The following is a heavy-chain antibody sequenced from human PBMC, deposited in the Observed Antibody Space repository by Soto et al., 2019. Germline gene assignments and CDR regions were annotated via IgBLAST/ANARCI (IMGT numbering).Heavy chain of an antibody. J-gene: IGHJ4*02. V-gene: IGHV3-23*01. CDR3: GRRGSGSYYDY. CDR2: ISGSGGST. CDR1: GFTFSSYA. Sequence: EVQLLESGGGLVQPGGSLRLSCAASGFTFSSYAMRWVRQAPVKGLEWVSAISGSGGSTYYADSVKGRFTISRDNSKNTLYLQMNSLRAEDTAVYYCGRRGSGSYYDYWGQGPLVTVSS. D-gene: IGHD1-26*01.